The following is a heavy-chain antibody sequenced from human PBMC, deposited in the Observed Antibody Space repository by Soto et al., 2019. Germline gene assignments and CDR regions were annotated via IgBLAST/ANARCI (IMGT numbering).Heavy chain of an antibody. CDR3: AKATRGQCIGAHCYALDF. Sequence: EVQLLESGGGLVQPGGSLRLSCAASGFTFTNYAMNWVRHSPGKGLEWVASVIGTGIDTYHAASVKGRFTISRDNSRNKMYLEINRLRAEYTAMYHCAKATRGQCIGAHCYALDFWGQGILVTVS. J-gene: IGHJ4*02. CDR1: GFTFTNYA. V-gene: IGHV3-23*01. CDR2: VIGTGIDT. D-gene: IGHD2-15*01.